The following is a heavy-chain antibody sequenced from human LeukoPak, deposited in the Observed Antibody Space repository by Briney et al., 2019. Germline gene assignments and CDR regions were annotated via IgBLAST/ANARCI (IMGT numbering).Heavy chain of an antibody. CDR2: IYTSGST. CDR1: GGSISSYY. CDR3: AGIVVGAPSLGFDP. Sequence: SETLSLTCTVSGGSISSYYWSWIRQPPGKGPEWIGYIYTSGSTNYNPSLKSRVTISVDTSKNQFSLKLNSVTAADTAVYYCAGIVVGAPSLGFDPWGQGTLVTVSS. V-gene: IGHV4-4*09. J-gene: IGHJ5*02. D-gene: IGHD1-26*01.